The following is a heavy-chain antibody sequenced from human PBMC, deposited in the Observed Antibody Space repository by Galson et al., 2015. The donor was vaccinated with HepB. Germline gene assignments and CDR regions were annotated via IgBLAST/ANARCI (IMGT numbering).Heavy chain of an antibody. V-gene: IGHV3-73*01. D-gene: IGHD6-19*01. J-gene: IGHJ4*02. CDR3: ARLGDLSGYSSL. Sequence: SLRLSCAASGFTFSGSAIHWVRQASGKGLEWVGRIRSKASGHATAYTASPKGRFTISREDSKNTAYLHMNSLKTEDTAVYYCARLGDLSGYSSLWGQGTLVTVSS. CDR2: IRSKASGHAT. CDR1: GFTFSGSA.